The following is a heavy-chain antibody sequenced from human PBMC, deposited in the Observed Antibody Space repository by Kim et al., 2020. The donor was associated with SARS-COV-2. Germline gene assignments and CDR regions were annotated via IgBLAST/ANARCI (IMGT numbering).Heavy chain of an antibody. D-gene: IGHD1-26*01. Sequence: SVKVSCKASGGTFSSYAISWVRQAPGQGLEWMGRIIPILGIANYAQKFQGRVTITADKSTSTAYMELSSLRSEDTAGYYCAREIENYSGSSHFDYWGQG. CDR2: IIPILGIA. J-gene: IGHJ4*02. V-gene: IGHV1-69*04. CDR1: GGTFSSYA. CDR3: AREIENYSGSSHFDY.